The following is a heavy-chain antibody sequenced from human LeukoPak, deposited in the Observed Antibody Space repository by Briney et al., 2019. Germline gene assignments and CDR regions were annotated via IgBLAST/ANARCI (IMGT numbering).Heavy chain of an antibody. D-gene: IGHD3-22*01. CDR2: IIPIFGTA. Sequence: SVKVSCKASGGTFSSYAISWVRQAPGQGLEWMGGIIPIFGTANYAQKFQGRVTITADKSTSTAYMELSSLRFEDTAVYYCAAPYDSSGYPWGQGTLVTVSS. J-gene: IGHJ5*02. CDR1: GGTFSSYA. CDR3: AAPYDSSGYP. V-gene: IGHV1-69*06.